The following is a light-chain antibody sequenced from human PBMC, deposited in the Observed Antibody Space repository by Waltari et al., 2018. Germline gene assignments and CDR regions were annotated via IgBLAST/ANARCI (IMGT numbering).Light chain of an antibody. CDR2: FAS. CDR1: QGINNY. CDR3: QHLNGYPIT. V-gene: IGKV1-9*01. J-gene: IGKJ4*01. Sequence: IQLTQSPSSLSASVGDRVTITCRASQGINNYLAWSQQKPGEAPKPLIYFASTLERGVPSRFSGSGSGTDFTLTISSLQPEDFATYYCQHLNGYPITFGGGTKVEIK.